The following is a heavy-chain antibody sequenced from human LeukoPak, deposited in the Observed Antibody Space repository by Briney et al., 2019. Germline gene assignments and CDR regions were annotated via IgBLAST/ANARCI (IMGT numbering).Heavy chain of an antibody. CDR3: ARTCPLLYCSSSFFDP. V-gene: IGHV1-18*01. J-gene: IGHJ5*02. Sequence: ASVKVSCTASGYTFTSFGFGWVRQAPGQGLEWMGWISAYNGNTNYAQKLQGRVTMTTDTPTSTAYMELRSLRSDDSAVYYCARTCPLLYCSSSFFDPWGQGTLVTVSA. D-gene: IGHD2-2*01. CDR2: ISAYNGNT. CDR1: GYTFTSFG.